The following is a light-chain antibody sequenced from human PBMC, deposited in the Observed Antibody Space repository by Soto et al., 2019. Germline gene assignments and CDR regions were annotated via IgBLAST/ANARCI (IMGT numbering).Light chain of an antibody. J-gene: IGLJ1*01. V-gene: IGLV2-14*01. CDR2: NVS. CDR1: RRGVGGYNY. CDR3: SPYSGSSPYV. Sequence: QPVLTQPPSVSGSPGQSITISCTGTRRGVGGYNYISWYQQHSGKDPKHMIYNVSNRPSGVSNGCSGSKSGNTTSLTNSGLPDEYEDDYYCSPYSGSSPYVFGTGTKLTVL.